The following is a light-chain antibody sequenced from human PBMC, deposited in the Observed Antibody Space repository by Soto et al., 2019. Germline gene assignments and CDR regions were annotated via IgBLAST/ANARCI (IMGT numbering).Light chain of an antibody. CDR3: QQRSSWPPTIT. V-gene: IGKV3-11*01. J-gene: IGKJ5*01. CDR1: QSVIGTY. CDR2: DAS. Sequence: EIGLTQSPGTLSLSPGQRATLSCMASQSVIGTYLAWYQQRPGQAPRLLIYDASYRATDIPPRFSGSGSGTDFTLTISSLEPEDFAVYYCQQRSSWPPTITFGQGTRLEIK.